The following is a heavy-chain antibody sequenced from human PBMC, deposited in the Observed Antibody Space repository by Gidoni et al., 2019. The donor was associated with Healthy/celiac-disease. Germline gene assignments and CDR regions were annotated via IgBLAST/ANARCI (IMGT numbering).Heavy chain of an antibody. CDR1: GFNFSSYD. J-gene: IGHJ6*02. Sequence: EVQLVESGGGLVQPGGSLRLSCAASGFNFSSYDMHWVRQATGKGLEWVSAIGTAGDTYYPGSVKGRFTISRENAKNSLYLQMNSLRAGDTAVYYCARGVGSTAVYGMDVWGQGTTVTVSS. CDR2: IGTAGDT. CDR3: ARGVGSTAVYGMDV. D-gene: IGHD2-2*01. V-gene: IGHV3-13*01.